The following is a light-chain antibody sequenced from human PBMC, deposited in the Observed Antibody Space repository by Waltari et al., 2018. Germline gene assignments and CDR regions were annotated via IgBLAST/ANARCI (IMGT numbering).Light chain of an antibody. J-gene: IGLJ1*01. Sequence: QSVLTQPPSASGTPGQRVTISCSGSSSTIGSNTVHWYQQLPGTAPKLLIYSNNQRPSGVPDRFSGSKSGTSASLAISGLQSEDEADYYCAAWDDSLNGPYVFGTGTKVTVL. CDR1: SSTIGSNT. CDR3: AAWDDSLNGPYV. V-gene: IGLV1-44*01. CDR2: SNN.